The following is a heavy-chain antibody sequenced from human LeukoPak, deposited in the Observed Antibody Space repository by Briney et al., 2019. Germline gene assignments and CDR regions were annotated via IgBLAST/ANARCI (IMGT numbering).Heavy chain of an antibody. CDR1: GRFISSYY. CDR3: AGTHLNYGWGSYYPSD. V-gene: IGHV4-59*01. CDR2: IYYSGST. Sequence: PSVTLSLTCTVSGRFISSYYWRWIRHPPGKGLVCVEYIYYSGSTNYNPALKRRGTISLGTANKHFFQQLSSVAAADQAVFYFAGTHLNYGWGSYYPSDWGQGTLVTVSS. J-gene: IGHJ4*02. D-gene: IGHD3-10*01.